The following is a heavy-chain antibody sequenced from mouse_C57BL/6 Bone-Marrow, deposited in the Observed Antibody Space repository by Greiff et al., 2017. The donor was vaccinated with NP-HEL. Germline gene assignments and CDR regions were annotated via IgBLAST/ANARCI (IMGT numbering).Heavy chain of an antibody. D-gene: IGHD2-1*01. CDR1: GYTFTSYW. J-gene: IGHJ2*01. CDR3: AIIYYGVYFDY. V-gene: IGHV1-61*01. CDR2: IYPSDSET. Sequence: VQLKQPGAELVRPGSSVKLSCKASGYTFTSYWMDWVKQRPGQGLEWIGNIYPSDSETHYNQKFKDKATLTVDKSSSTAYMQLSSLTSEDSAVYYCAIIYYGVYFDYWGQGTTLTVSS.